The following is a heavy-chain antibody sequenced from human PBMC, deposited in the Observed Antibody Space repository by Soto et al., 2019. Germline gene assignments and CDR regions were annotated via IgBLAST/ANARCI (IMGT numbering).Heavy chain of an antibody. D-gene: IGHD2-2*01. V-gene: IGHV3-23*01. CDR2: TRSNGEHT. J-gene: IGHJ6*02. CDR1: GFMFSNFA. Sequence: GSLRLSCAGSGFMFSNFAMTWVRQAPGKGLEWVSTTRSNGEHTYYADSVKGRFTVSRDNSKNTLFLEMSSLRAEDTAIYYCAKDSKSVSVSAARVYGMDVWGQGTTVTVSS. CDR3: AKDSKSVSVSAARVYGMDV.